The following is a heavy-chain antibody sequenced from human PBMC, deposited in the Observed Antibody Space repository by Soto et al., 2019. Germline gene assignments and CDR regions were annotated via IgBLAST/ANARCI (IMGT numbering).Heavy chain of an antibody. CDR1: GYTFTSYA. Sequence: SVKVSCKASGYTFTSYAISWVRQAPGQGLEWMGGIIPIFGTANYAQKFQGRVTITADESTSTAYMELSSLRSEDTAVYYCARDLGYSYGYAFDYWGQGTLVTVSS. CDR2: IIPIFGTA. CDR3: ARDLGYSYGYAFDY. D-gene: IGHD5-18*01. J-gene: IGHJ4*02. V-gene: IGHV1-69*13.